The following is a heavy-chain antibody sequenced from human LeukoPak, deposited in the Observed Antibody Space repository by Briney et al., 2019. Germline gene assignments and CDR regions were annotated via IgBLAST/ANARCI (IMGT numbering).Heavy chain of an antibody. CDR3: ARDTSPRIAAIYYNAFDI. CDR1: GGSFSGYF. D-gene: IGHD6-13*01. Sequence: PSETLSLTCAVFGGSFSGYFWSWIRQPPGKGLEWVANIRKDGSDIHYVDSVKGRFTISRDNAKNSLYLEMSSLRGEDTALYYCARDTSPRIAAIYYNAFDIWGQGTMVTVSS. V-gene: IGHV3-7*01. CDR2: IRKDGSDI. J-gene: IGHJ3*02.